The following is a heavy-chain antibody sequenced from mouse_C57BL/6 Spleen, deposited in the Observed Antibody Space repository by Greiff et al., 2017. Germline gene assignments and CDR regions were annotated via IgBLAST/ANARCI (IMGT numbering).Heavy chain of an antibody. V-gene: IGHV5-4*01. CDR3: AAIYYGYLCAY. D-gene: IGHD2-2*01. CDR1: GFTFSSYA. J-gene: IGHJ3*01. CDR2: ISDGGSYT. Sequence: EVHLVESGGGLVKPGGSLKLSCAASGFTFSSYAMSWVRQTPEKRLEWVATISDGGSYTYYPDNVKGRFTISRDNAKNNLYLQMSHLKSEDTAMYYCAAIYYGYLCAYWGQGTLVTVSA.